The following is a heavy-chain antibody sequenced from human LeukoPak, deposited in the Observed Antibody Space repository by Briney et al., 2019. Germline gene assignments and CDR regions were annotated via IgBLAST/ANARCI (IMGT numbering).Heavy chain of an antibody. V-gene: IGHV1-3*01. CDR3: ARGPAGYCSSTSCRIYYYYGMDV. CDR1: GYTFTSYA. J-gene: IGHJ6*02. Sequence: ASVKVSCKASGYTFTSYAMHWVRQAPGQRLEWMGWINAGNGNTKYSQKFQGRVTITRDTSASTAYMELSSLRSEDTAVYYCARGPAGYCSSTSCRIYYYYGMDVWGQGTTATVSS. D-gene: IGHD2-2*01. CDR2: INAGNGNT.